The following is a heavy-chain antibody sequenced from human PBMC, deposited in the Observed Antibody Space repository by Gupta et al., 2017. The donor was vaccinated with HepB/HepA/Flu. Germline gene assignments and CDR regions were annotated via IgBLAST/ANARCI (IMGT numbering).Heavy chain of an antibody. J-gene: IGHJ4*02. D-gene: IGHD2-8*01. CDR2: ISYDGSNK. Sequence: QVQLVESGGGVVQPGRSLRLSCAASGFTFSSYGMHWVRQAPGKGLEWVAVISYDGSNKYYADSVKGRFTISRDNSKNTLYLQMNSLRAEDTAVYYCAKDLAVYCTNGVCYRLDYWGQGTLVTVSS. V-gene: IGHV3-30*18. CDR3: AKDLAVYCTNGVCYRLDY. CDR1: GFTFSSYG.